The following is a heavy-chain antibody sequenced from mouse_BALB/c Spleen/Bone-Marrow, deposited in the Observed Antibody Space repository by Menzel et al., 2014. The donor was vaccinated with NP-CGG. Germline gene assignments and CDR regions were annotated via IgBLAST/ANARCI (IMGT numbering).Heavy chain of an antibody. CDR2: INPSSGGT. Sequence: VHLEESGAELVKPGASVKLSCKASGYTFTSYYMYWVKQRPGQGLEWIGEINPSSGGTNFNEKVKSKATLTVDKSSSTAYMQLSSLTSEDSAVYYCTRSVPVFPYWAQATLFTFSA. CDR3: TRSVPVFPY. CDR1: GYTFTSYY. J-gene: IGHJ3*01. V-gene: IGHV1S81*02.